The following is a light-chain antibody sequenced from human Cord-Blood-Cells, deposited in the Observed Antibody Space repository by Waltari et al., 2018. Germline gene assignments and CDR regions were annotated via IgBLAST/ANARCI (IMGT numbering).Light chain of an antibody. Sequence: QSALTQPRSVSGSPGQSVTIPCPGTSSDVGGYNYVSWYQQHPGKAPKLMIYDVSKRPSGVPDRFSGSKSGNTASLTISVLQAEDEADYYCCSYAGSYTYVFGTGTKVTVL. CDR3: CSYAGSYTYV. CDR1: SSDVGGYNY. J-gene: IGLJ1*01. V-gene: IGLV2-11*01. CDR2: DVS.